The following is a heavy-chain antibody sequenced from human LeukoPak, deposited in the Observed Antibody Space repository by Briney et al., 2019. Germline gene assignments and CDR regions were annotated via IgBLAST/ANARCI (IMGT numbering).Heavy chain of an antibody. CDR3: ARASMGGRDYRLDS. J-gene: IGHJ4*02. D-gene: IGHD4/OR15-4a*01. V-gene: IGHV3-7*01. Sequence: YVDSVKGRFTISRDNAKNSLFLQLGSLRADDTAVYYCARASMGGRDYRLDSWGQGTLVTVSS.